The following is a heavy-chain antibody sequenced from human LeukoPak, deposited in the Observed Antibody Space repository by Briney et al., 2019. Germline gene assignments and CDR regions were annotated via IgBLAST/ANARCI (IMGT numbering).Heavy chain of an antibody. J-gene: IGHJ4*02. Sequence: GGSLRLSCAASGFTLSRDPLHWVRQAPGKGLEWVSYISDDGYVTQYADSVKGRFTISRDNAKHSLSLQMNGLRVEDTAVYYCVRDMGSSSWHAFDHWGQGTLVAVSS. CDR2: ISDDGYVT. CDR3: VRDMGSSSWHAFDH. CDR1: GFTLSRDP. D-gene: IGHD6-13*01. V-gene: IGHV3-48*01.